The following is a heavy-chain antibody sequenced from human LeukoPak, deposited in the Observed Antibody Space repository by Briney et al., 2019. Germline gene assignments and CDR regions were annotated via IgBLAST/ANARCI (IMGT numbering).Heavy chain of an antibody. CDR1: GFTFSTYW. V-gene: IGHV3-7*01. D-gene: IGHD6-13*01. Sequence: GGSLRLSCAASGFTFSTYWMRWVRQAPGKGLEWLANIKPDGSDTYYVDPVKGRFTISRDNAKNFLYLQMNSLRGEDTAVYHCGGFGYEAAVDLWGQGTLVTVSS. J-gene: IGHJ4*02. CDR2: IKPDGSDT. CDR3: GGFGYEAAVDL.